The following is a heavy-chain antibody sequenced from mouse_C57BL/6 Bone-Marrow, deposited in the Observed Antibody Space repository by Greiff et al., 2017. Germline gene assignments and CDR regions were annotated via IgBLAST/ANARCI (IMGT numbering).Heavy chain of an antibody. Sequence: EVHLEQSGGDLVKPGASLKLSCAASGFTFSSYGMSWVRQTPDKRLEWVATISSGGSYTNYQQSVKGRFTISRDNAKNTLYLQMSSLKSEDTAMYYCARAYYYGSGFGYWGRGNLVTVSA. CDR2: ISSGGSYT. D-gene: IGHD1-1*01. J-gene: IGHJ3*01. V-gene: IGHV5-6*01. CDR3: ARAYYYGSGFGY. CDR1: GFTFSSYG.